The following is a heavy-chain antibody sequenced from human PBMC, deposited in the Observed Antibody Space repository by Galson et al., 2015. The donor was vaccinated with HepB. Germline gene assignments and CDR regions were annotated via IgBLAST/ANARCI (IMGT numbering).Heavy chain of an antibody. CDR1: GLTFGSYA. CDR3: TKGTINNVYYFDY. J-gene: IGHJ4*02. V-gene: IGHV3-23*01. Sequence: SLRLSCAASGLTFGSYAMSWVRQAPGKGLEWVSAISASGGSTYYADSVKGRFTISRDNSKNTLYLQTTSLRAEDTAVYYCTKGTINNVYYFDYWGQGTLVTVAS. CDR2: ISASGGST. D-gene: IGHD4/OR15-4a*01.